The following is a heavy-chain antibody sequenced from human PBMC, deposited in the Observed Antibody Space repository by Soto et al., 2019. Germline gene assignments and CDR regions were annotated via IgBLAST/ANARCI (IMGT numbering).Heavy chain of an antibody. J-gene: IGHJ5*02. CDR2: INHSGST. D-gene: IGHD3-3*01. CDR1: GGSFSGYY. Sequence: SETLSLTCAVYGGSFSGYYWSWIRQPPGKGLEWIGEINHSGSTNYNPSLKSRVTISVDTSKNQFSLKLSSVTAADTAVYYCARGGSTRITIFGVVIIPNNWFDPWAQGTLVTV. V-gene: IGHV4-34*01. CDR3: ARGGSTRITIFGVVIIPNNWFDP.